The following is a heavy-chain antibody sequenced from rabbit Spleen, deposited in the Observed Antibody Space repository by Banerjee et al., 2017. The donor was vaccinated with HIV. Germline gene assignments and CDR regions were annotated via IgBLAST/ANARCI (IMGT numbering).Heavy chain of an antibody. D-gene: IGHD6-1*01. V-gene: IGHV1S47*01. CDR3: VREAGYGGYGDANL. Sequence: QDQLMESGGGLVQPGGSLKLSCKASGFDFSRTGVSWVRQAPGKGLEWIGYIEPIFGNTYYANWVNGRFTISSHNAQNTLYLQLNSLTATDTATYFCVREAGYGGYGDANLWGQETLVTVS. CDR2: IEPIFGNT. J-gene: IGHJ3*01. CDR1: GFDFSRTG.